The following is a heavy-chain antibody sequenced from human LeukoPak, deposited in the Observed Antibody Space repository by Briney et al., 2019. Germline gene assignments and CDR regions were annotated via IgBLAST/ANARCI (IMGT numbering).Heavy chain of an antibody. CDR2: IYPGDSDT. CDR3: ARRPIELYYDSSAPGYFDY. Sequence: GESLQISCKGSGYSFTSYWIGWVRQMPGKGLEWMGIIYPGDSDTRYSPSFQGQVTILADKSISTAYLQWSSLKASDTAMYYCARRPIELYYDSSAPGYFDYWGQGTLVTVSS. D-gene: IGHD3-22*01. CDR1: GYSFTSYW. J-gene: IGHJ4*02. V-gene: IGHV5-51*01.